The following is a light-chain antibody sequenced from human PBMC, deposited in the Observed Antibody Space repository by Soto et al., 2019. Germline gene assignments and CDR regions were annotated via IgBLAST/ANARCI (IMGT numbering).Light chain of an antibody. CDR2: GAS. Sequence: EIVLTQSPATLSVSPGERVTLSCRASQSVDINLAWYQQKPGQAPRLLIYGASTRATDMPGRFRGSRAGAEFTLTISSLQSEDSAVYDCQQYRGWPRTFGQGTKVEIK. CDR3: QQYRGWPRT. J-gene: IGKJ1*01. V-gene: IGKV3D-15*01. CDR1: QSVDIN.